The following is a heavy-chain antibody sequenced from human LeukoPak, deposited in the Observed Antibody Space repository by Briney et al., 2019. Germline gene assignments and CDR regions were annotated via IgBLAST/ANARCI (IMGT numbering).Heavy chain of an antibody. Sequence: GGSLRLSCAGSGFTFSSYAMHWVRQAPGKGLEWVSAIGTGGGTYYADSVKGRFTISRDNAKNSLYLQMNSLRAEDMAVYYCSRDLRFGELLPYFDYWGQGTLVTVSS. CDR2: IGTGGGT. CDR1: GFTFSSYA. J-gene: IGHJ4*02. V-gene: IGHV3/OR16-10*01. D-gene: IGHD3-10*01. CDR3: SRDLRFGELLPYFDY.